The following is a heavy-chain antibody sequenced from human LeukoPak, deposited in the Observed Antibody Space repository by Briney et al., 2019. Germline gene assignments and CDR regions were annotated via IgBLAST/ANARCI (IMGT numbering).Heavy chain of an antibody. CDR2: IYTTGNT. CDR3: ARVAGGWSGFDY. CDR1: AGSISSYY. Sequence: PSQTLSLTWSVAAGSISSYYWSWIRQPAREVRGWIGRIYTTGNTDFNPSLKSRVTLSVATPKTQFSRNLSSVAAADTAVYYCARVAGGWSGFDYWGQGTLVTVSS. V-gene: IGHV4-4*07. D-gene: IGHD3-3*01. J-gene: IGHJ4*02.